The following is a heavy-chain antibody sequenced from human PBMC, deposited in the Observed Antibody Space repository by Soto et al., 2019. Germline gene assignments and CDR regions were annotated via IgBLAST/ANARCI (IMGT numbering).Heavy chain of an antibody. CDR3: VIAARTNEFDP. D-gene: IGHD6-6*01. J-gene: IGHJ5*02. CDR2: IYYSGST. V-gene: IGHV4-59*01. Sequence: SETLSLTCTVSGGTISSYYWSWIRQPPGKGLEWIGYIYYSGSTNYNPSLKSRVTISVDTSKNQFSLKLSSVTAADTAVYDRVIAARTNEFDPWAREPWSPSPQ. CDR1: GGTISSYY.